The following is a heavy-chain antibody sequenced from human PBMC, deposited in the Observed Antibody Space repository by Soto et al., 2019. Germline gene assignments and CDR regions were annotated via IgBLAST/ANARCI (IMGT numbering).Heavy chain of an antibody. V-gene: IGHV2-5*02. CDR3: LYRHRRPRGRAWFYP. CDR1: GFSLSSGVG. J-gene: IGHJ5*02. D-gene: IGHD1-26*01. CDR2: IYWDNDK. Sequence: SGPTLVNPTETLTLTCTFSGFSLSSGVGVGWVRQPPGKALEWLAVIYWDNDKRSSPSLKSRLTITKDTSKNQVFLTMTNMDPVDTATYYCLYRHRRPRGRAWFYPWGPGTLAT.